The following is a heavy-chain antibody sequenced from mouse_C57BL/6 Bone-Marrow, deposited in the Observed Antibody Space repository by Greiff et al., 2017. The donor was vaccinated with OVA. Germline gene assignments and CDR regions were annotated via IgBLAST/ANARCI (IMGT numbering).Heavy chain of an antibody. J-gene: IGHJ3*01. CDR1: GFTFSSYA. Sequence: EVKLVESGGGLVKPGGSLKLSCAASGFTFSSYAMSWVRQTPEKRLEWVATISDGGSYTYYPDNVKGRFTISRDNAKNNLYLQMSHLKSEDTAMYYCARDAYYSIFAYWGQETLVTVSA. V-gene: IGHV5-4*01. D-gene: IGHD2-5*01. CDR3: ARDAYYSIFAY. CDR2: ISDGGSYT.